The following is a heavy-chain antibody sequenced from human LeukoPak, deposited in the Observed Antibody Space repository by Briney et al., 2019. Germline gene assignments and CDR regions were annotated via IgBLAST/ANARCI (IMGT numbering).Heavy chain of an antibody. CDR2: ISGSGGST. D-gene: IGHD1-7*01. CDR3: AKTPTRITGTTLVAP. Sequence: GSLRLSCAASGFTFSSYAMSWVRQAPGKGLEWVSAISGSGGSTYYADSVKGRFTISRDNSKNTLYLQMNSLRAEDTAVYYCAKTPTRITGTTLVAPWGQGTLVTVSS. J-gene: IGHJ5*02. V-gene: IGHV3-23*01. CDR1: GFTFSSYA.